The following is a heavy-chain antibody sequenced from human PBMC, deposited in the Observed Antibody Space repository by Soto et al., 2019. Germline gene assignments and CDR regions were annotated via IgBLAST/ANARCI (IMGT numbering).Heavy chain of an antibody. D-gene: IGHD3-10*01. Sequence: QVQLVESGGGVVQPGRSLRLSCAASGFTFSSYAMHWVHQAPGKGLEWVAVISYDGSNKYYADSVKGRFTISRDNSKNTLYLQMNSLRAEDTPVYYCARARFGEEGYYFDYWGQGTLVTVSS. CDR2: ISYDGSNK. CDR3: ARARFGEEGYYFDY. J-gene: IGHJ4*02. CDR1: GFTFSSYA. V-gene: IGHV3-30-3*01.